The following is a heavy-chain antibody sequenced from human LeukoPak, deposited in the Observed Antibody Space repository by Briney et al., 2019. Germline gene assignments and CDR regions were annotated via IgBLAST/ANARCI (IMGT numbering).Heavy chain of an antibody. J-gene: IGHJ6*03. CDR1: EFSFDDLG. D-gene: IGHD6-6*01. Sequence: RSGGSLRLSCAASEFSFDDLGMTWVRQVPGKGLEWVAGINWNGASTGYADSVRGRFTISRDNAKNSLYLQMNSLRAEDTALYYCARAVCPTIKFCDSSYFMDVWGKGTTVNVS. V-gene: IGHV3-20*04. CDR2: INWNGAST. CDR3: ARAVCPTIKFCDSSYFMDV.